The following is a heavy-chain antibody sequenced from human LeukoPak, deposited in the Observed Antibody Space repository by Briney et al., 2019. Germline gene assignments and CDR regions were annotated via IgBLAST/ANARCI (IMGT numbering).Heavy chain of an antibody. CDR2: ISYDGNNK. D-gene: IGHD2-8*01. Sequence: GRSLRLSCAASGFTFSSYAMHWVRQAPGKGLEWVAVISYDGNNKSYADSVKGRLTISRDNSKNTLYLQMNSLRDEDSAAYYCARVYLERLTAGYFDHWGQGTLVTVSS. J-gene: IGHJ4*02. CDR1: GFTFSSYA. V-gene: IGHV3-30-3*01. CDR3: ARVYLERLTAGYFDH.